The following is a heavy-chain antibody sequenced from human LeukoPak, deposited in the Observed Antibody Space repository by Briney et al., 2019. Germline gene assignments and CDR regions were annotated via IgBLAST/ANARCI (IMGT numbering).Heavy chain of an antibody. V-gene: IGHV4-38-2*02. Sequence: KPSETLSLTCTVSGYSISSGYYWGWIRQPPGKGLEWIGSIYHSGSTYYNPSLKGRVTISVDTSKNQFSLRLNSVTAADTSIYYCARIPTNAVPSAHNGFDIWGQGTMLTVSS. J-gene: IGHJ3*02. CDR3: ARIPTNAVPSAHNGFDI. CDR2: IYHSGST. D-gene: IGHD6-19*01. CDR1: GYSISSGYY.